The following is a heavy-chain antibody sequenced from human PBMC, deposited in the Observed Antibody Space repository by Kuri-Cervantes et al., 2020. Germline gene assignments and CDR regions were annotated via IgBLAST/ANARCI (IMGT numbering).Heavy chain of an antibody. CDR1: RFNFSSYG. J-gene: IGHJ4*02. D-gene: IGHD1-26*01. CDR3: AKSVWELQPFPFDY. V-gene: IGHV3-33*06. CDR2: IWYDGSKK. Sequence: LSLTCAASRFNFSSYGMHWVRLAPGKGLEWVAVIWYDGSKKFYADSVKGRFTIPRDNSKNTLYLQMNSLDAEDTAVYYCAKSVWELQPFPFDYWGQGTLVTVSS.